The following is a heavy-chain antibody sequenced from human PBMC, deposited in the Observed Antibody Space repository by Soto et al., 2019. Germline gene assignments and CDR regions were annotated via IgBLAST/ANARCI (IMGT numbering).Heavy chain of an antibody. Sequence: VGSLRLSCAASGFTFSSYAMSWVRQAPGKGLEWVSAISGSGGSTYYADSVKGRFTISRDNSKNTLYLQMNSLRAEDTAVYYCAKDIAARARGTELNWGQGTLVTVSS. D-gene: IGHD6-6*01. J-gene: IGHJ4*02. CDR1: GFTFSSYA. CDR3: AKDIAARARGTELN. V-gene: IGHV3-23*01. CDR2: ISGSGGST.